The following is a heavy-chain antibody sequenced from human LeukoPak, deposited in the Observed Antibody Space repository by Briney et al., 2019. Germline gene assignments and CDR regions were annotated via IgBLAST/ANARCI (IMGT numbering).Heavy chain of an antibody. D-gene: IGHD4-17*01. CDR1: GGSISSYY. CDR2: IYYSGST. J-gene: IGHJ4*02. Sequence: SETLSLTCTVSGGSISSYYWSWIRQPPGKGLEWIGYIYYSGSTTYNPSLKSRVTISVDTSKNQSSLRLSSVTAADTAIYYCARVKSVDYEFDYWGQGTLVTVSS. V-gene: IGHV4-59*01. CDR3: ARVKSVDYEFDY.